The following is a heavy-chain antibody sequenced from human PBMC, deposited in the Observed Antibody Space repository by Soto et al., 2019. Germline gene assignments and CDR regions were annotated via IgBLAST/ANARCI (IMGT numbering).Heavy chain of an antibody. V-gene: IGHV3-7*03. J-gene: IGHJ5*02. Sequence: LRLSCAASGFTFSSYWMSWVRQAPGKGLEWVANIKQDGSEKYYVDSVKGRFTISRDNAKNSLYLQMNSLRAEDTAVYYCSTTGGGESGWFDPWGQGTLVTVSS. CDR1: GFTFSSYW. CDR2: IKQDGSEK. CDR3: STTGGGESGWFDP. D-gene: IGHD2-21*01.